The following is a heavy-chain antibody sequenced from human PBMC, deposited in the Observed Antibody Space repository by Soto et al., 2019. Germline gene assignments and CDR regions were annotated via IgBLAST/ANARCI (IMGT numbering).Heavy chain of an antibody. D-gene: IGHD1-26*01. J-gene: IGHJ4*02. Sequence: EVQLLESGGGLVQPGGSLRLSCAASGFTFSNYAMNWVRQAPGKGLEWVSVISGSGDSTYYADSVKGRCTISRDNSKNTLYLQMNRLRAEDSAVYYCARRGSGSYYDYWGQGNLVTVSS. V-gene: IGHV3-23*01. CDR3: ARRGSGSYYDY. CDR2: ISGSGDST. CDR1: GFTFSNYA.